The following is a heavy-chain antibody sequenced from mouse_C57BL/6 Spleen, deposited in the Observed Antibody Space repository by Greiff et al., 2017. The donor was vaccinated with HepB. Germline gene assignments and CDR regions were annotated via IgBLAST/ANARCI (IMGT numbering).Heavy chain of an antibody. J-gene: IGHJ1*03. V-gene: IGHV1-7*01. CDR2: INPSSGYT. Sequence: VQLQQSGAELAKPGASVKLSCKASGYTFTSYWMHWVKQRPGQGLEWIGYINPSSGYTKYNQKIKEQATLTADKSSSTAYMQLSSLTYEDSAVYYCARMGDWYFDVWGTGTTVTVSS. CDR3: ARMGDWYFDV. CDR1: GYTFTSYW.